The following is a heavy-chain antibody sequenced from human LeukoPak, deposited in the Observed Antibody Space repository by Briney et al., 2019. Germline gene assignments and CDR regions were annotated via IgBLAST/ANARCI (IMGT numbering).Heavy chain of an antibody. CDR2: IDHRGNT. V-gene: IGHV4-34*01. CDR1: GGSFSGYF. CDR3: ARGRTDAWELQDS. Sequence: SETLSLPCAVYGGSFSGYFWSWIRKPPGKGLEWIAEIDHRGNTNYDPSLRSRVAIPVDMSNNHFSLRLTSVTAADTAVYYCARGRTDAWELQDSWGEGTLVTVSS. D-gene: IGHD1-26*01. J-gene: IGHJ5*01.